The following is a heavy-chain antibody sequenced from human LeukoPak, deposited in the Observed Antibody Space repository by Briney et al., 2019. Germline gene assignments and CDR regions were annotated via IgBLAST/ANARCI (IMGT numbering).Heavy chain of an antibody. J-gene: IGHJ4*02. V-gene: IGHV4-34*01. CDR3: ARLYVWGSYRYRGDY. CDR1: GGSFSGYY. D-gene: IGHD3-16*02. CDR2: INHSGST. Sequence: PSETLSLTCAVYGGSFSGYYCSWVRRPPGKGLEWIGEINHSGSTNYNPSLKSRVTISVDTSKNQFSLKLSSVTAADTAVYYCARLYVWGSYRYRGDYWGQGTLVTVSS.